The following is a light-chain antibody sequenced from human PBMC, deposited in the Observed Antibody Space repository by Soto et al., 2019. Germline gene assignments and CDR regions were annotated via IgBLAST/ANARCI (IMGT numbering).Light chain of an antibody. V-gene: IGLV2-14*01. CDR2: EVS. CDR1: SSDVDGYNY. Sequence: QSVLTQPASVSGSPGQSITISCTGTSSDVDGYNYVSWYQQHPGKAPKLMIYEVSNRPSGVSNRFSGSKSGNTASLTISGLQAEDEADYYCSSYTSSSTNVFGTGTKVTVL. J-gene: IGLJ1*01. CDR3: SSYTSSSTNV.